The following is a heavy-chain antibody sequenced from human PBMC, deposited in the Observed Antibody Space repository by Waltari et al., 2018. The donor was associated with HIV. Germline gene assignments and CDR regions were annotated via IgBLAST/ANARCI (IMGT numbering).Heavy chain of an antibody. CDR3: ARASGAAMTTSFVS. Sequence: QVQLVQSGAEVKTPGDSVKVSCKASGYTFRDYGISWLRQAPGPGLEWMGWMNPYYRMTEYDQILQDRITMTTDTSGTTAYMELRRLQSEDTAVYYCARASGAAMTTSFVSWGQGPLVTFSS. D-gene: IGHD2-2*01. V-gene: IGHV1-18*01. CDR1: GYTFRDYG. CDR2: MNPYYRMT. J-gene: IGHJ4*02.